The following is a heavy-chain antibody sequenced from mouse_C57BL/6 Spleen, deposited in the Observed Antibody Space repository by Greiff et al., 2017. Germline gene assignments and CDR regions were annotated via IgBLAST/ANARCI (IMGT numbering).Heavy chain of an antibody. J-gene: IGHJ4*01. D-gene: IGHD4-1*01. V-gene: IGHV1-66*01. CDR3: ARLGRGAMDY. Sequence: QVHVKQSGPELVKPGASVKISCKASGYSFTSYYIHWVKQRPGQGLEWIGWIYPGSGNTKYNEKFKGKATLTAEPSSSTAYMQLSSLTSEDSAVYYCARLGRGAMDYWGQGTSVTVSS. CDR2: IYPGSGNT. CDR1: GYSFTSYY.